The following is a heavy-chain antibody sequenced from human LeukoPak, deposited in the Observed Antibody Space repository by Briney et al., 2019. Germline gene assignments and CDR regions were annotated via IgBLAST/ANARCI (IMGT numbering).Heavy chain of an antibody. CDR1: GFTFSSYA. D-gene: IGHD3-16*02. V-gene: IGHV3-30-3*01. CDR3: ARDRVPYDYVWGSYQY. CDR2: ISYDGSNK. J-gene: IGHJ4*02. Sequence: GGSLRLSCAASGFTFSSYAMHWVRQAPGKGLEWVAVISYDGSNKYYADSVKGRFTISRDNSKNTLYLQKNSLRAEDTAVYYCARDRVPYDYVWGSYQYWGQGTLVTVSS.